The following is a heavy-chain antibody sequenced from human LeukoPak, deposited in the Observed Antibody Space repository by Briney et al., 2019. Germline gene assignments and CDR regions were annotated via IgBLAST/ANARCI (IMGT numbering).Heavy chain of an antibody. J-gene: IGHJ4*02. CDR2: INSDGRST. D-gene: IGHD3-22*01. CDR1: GFTISSYW. V-gene: IGHV3-74*01. CDR3: ARVGWYYDSSGLANFDY. Sequence: PGGSLTLSCAASGFTISSYWMGWVRQAPGKGRVWVSRINSDGRSTSYADSVKDRSTISKDKAKNTLYLQMNSLRAEDTAVYSWARVGWYYDSSGLANFDYWGQGTLVSVSS.